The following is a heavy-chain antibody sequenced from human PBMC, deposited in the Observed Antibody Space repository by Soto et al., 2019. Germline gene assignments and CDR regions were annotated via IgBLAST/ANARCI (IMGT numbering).Heavy chain of an antibody. J-gene: IGHJ4*02. CDR3: AKSSWELLTWDYFDY. Sequence: GGSLRLSCAASGFTFSSYAMSWVRQAPGKGLEWVSAISGSGGSTYYADSVKGRFTISRDNSKNTLYLQMNSLRAEDTAVYYCAKSSWELLTWDYFDYWGQGTLVTVSS. CDR1: GFTFSSYA. V-gene: IGHV3-23*01. CDR2: ISGSGGST. D-gene: IGHD1-26*01.